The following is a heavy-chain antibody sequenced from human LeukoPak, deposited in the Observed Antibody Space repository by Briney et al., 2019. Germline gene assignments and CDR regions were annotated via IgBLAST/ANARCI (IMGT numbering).Heavy chain of an antibody. CDR1: GVSISSGGYY. V-gene: IGHV4-31*03. D-gene: IGHD2-15*01. J-gene: IGHJ4*02. CDR3: ARDKQGSAFDY. CDR2: IYYSGST. Sequence: PSQTLSLTCTVSGVSISSGGYYWSWIRQHPGKGLEWIGYIYYSGSTYYNPSLKSRVTISVDTSKNQFSLKLSSVTAADTAVYYCARDKQGSAFDYWGQGTLVTVSS.